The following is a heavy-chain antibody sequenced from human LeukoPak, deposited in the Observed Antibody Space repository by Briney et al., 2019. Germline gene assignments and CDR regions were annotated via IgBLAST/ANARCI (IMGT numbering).Heavy chain of an antibody. Sequence: GGSLRLSCAASGFTFSSYSMNWVRQAPGKGLEWVSSISSSSSYIYYADSVEGRFTISRDNAKNSLYLQMNSLRAEDTAVYYCTTVLLWWRPQDTTTRVYWGQGTLVTVSS. J-gene: IGHJ4*02. CDR1: GFTFSSYS. D-gene: IGHD2-15*01. V-gene: IGHV3-21*01. CDR3: TTVLLWWRPQDTTTRVY. CDR2: ISSSSSYI.